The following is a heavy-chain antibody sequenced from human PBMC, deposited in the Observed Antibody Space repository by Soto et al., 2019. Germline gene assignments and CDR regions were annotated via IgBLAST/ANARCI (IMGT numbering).Heavy chain of an antibody. Sequence: SETLSLTCTVSGGSISSGGYYWSWIRQHPGKGLEWIGYIYYSGSTYYNPSLKSRVTISVDTSKNQFSLKLSSVTAADTAVYYCASGYYYGSGSYYNPDYWGQGTLVTVSS. CDR1: GGSISSGGYY. D-gene: IGHD3-10*01. V-gene: IGHV4-31*03. CDR3: ASGYYYGSGSYYNPDY. CDR2: IYYSGST. J-gene: IGHJ4*02.